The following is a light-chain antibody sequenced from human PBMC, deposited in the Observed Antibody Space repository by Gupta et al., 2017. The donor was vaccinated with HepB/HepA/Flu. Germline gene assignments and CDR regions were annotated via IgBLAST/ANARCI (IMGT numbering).Light chain of an antibody. J-gene: IGKJ2*01. V-gene: IGKV1-39*01. CDR3: QHSYSTPVYT. CDR2: AAS. CDR1: QSISSY. Sequence: DIQMTQSPSSLSASVGDRVTITCRSSQSISSYLNWYQQKPGKAPKQLIYAASSLQSGVPSRFSGSGSGTDFTLTISSLQPEDFATYYCQHSYSTPVYTFGQGTKLEIK.